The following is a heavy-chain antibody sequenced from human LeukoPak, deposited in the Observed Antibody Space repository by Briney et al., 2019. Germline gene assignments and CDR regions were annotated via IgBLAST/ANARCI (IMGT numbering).Heavy chain of an antibody. D-gene: IGHD1-26*01. Sequence: GGSLRLSCAAPGFTFRNYWMHWGRQARGKGLVWVSRIHGDGSTTNYADSVKGRFTVSRDNAKNTLYLQMNSLRAEDTAVYYCARALIVGASYYFDSWGQGALVTVTS. J-gene: IGHJ4*02. CDR3: ARALIVGASYYFDS. CDR1: GFTFRNYW. V-gene: IGHV3-74*01. CDR2: IHGDGSTT.